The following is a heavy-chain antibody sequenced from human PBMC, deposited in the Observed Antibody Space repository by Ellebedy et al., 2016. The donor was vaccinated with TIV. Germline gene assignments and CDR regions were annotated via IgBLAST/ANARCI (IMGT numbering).Heavy chain of an antibody. Sequence: AASVKVSCKASGGTFSSYAISWVRQAPGQGLEWMGGIIPIFGTANYAQKFQGRVTITADESTSTAYMELSSLRSEDTAVYYCARDPRGDPNWFDPWGQGTLVTVSS. J-gene: IGHJ5*02. CDR2: IIPIFGTA. D-gene: IGHD5-24*01. CDR3: ARDPRGDPNWFDP. CDR1: GGTFSSYA. V-gene: IGHV1-69*13.